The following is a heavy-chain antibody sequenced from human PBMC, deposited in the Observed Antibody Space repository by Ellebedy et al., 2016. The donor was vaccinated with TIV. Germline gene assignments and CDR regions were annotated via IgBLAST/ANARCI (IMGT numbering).Heavy chain of an antibody. D-gene: IGHD6-19*01. V-gene: IGHV3-74*01. CDR2: INGDESIT. CDR3: AMTNGWQYFQR. J-gene: IGHJ1*01. CDR1: GFTFSTYW. Sequence: PGGSLRLSCAASGFTFSTYWMHRVRQAPGKGLVWVSRINGDESITNHADSVKGRFTISRDTAKNTLYLQKNSLRAEDTDVYYCAMTNGWQYFQRWGQGTLVTVSS.